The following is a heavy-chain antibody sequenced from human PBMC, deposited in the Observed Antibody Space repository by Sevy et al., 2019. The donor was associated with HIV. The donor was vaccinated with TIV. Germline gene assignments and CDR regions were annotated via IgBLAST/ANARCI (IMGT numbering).Heavy chain of an antibody. J-gene: IGHJ4*02. V-gene: IGHV3-66*01. CDR1: GFPVSSNY. CDR2: MYSDGST. Sequence: GGSLRLSCAASGFPVSSNYMSWVRQAPGKGLEWVSVMYSDGSTYHADSVKARFTIARDNSKNTRYLQMNSLRVEDTAVYYCARGKSGYGYGLDYWGQRTLVTVSS. D-gene: IGHD5-18*01. CDR3: ARGKSGYGYGLDY.